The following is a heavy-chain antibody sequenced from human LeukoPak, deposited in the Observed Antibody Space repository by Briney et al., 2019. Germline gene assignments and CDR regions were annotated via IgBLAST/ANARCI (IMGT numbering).Heavy chain of an antibody. CDR1: GFTASTKY. D-gene: IGHD6-6*01. CDR3: AKGMGAARGY. Sequence: GGSLRLSYAASGFTASTKYMTWVRQAAGKGLEWVSVVYSADYTHYADSVKGRFTISRDDSKNTVHLQMNSLRAEDTAVYYCAKGMGAARGYWGQGTLVTVSS. J-gene: IGHJ4*02. V-gene: IGHV3-66*01. CDR2: VYSADYT.